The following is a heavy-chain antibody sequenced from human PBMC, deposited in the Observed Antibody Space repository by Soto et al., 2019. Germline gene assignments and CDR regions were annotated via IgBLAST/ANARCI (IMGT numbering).Heavy chain of an antibody. D-gene: IGHD3-10*01. Sequence: PGGSLRLSCAASGFTFSSYAMSWVRQAPGKGLEWVSAISGSGGSTYYADSVKGRFTISRDNSKNTLYLQMNSLRAEDTAVYYCAKGGSDPPRYYYGMDVWGQGTTVTVSS. CDR2: ISGSGGST. J-gene: IGHJ6*02. V-gene: IGHV3-23*01. CDR3: AKGGSDPPRYYYGMDV. CDR1: GFTFSSYA.